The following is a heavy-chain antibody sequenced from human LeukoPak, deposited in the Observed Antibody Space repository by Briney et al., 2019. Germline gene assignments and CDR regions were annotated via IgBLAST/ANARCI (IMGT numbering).Heavy chain of an antibody. CDR3: ARHSINHYEKRITIFVVVPPQFDP. V-gene: IGHV5-51*01. J-gene: IGHJ5*02. CDR1: GYSFTSYL. D-gene: IGHD3-3*01. Sequence: LKISCQGSGYSFTSYLIVWARQMPAKRLGRMGIVYPVAFNIRSSPSFQRPVTISADKSISTADLQWSSLKASDTAMYYCARHSINHYEKRITIFVVVPPQFDPWGQGTLVTVSS. CDR2: VYPVAFNI.